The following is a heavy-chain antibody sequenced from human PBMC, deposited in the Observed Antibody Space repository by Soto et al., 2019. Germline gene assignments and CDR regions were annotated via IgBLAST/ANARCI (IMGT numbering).Heavy chain of an antibody. CDR1: GFTFGTYG. CDR2: ISDDGNNK. J-gene: IGHJ3*02. V-gene: IGHV3-30*18. CDR3: AKDPGYYDLLTGYYRHTFDI. D-gene: IGHD3-9*01. Sequence: GGSLRLSCAASGFTFGTYGMHWVRQAPGKGLEWVAMISDDGNNKYYENSVKGRFTISRDNSKNTLFLQMNSLRAEDTAVYYCAKDPGYYDLLTGYYRHTFDIWGQGTMVTVSS.